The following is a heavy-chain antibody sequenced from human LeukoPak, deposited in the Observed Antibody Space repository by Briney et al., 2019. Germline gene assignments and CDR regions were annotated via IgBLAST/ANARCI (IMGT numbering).Heavy chain of an antibody. CDR1: GFTFSSYG. V-gene: IGHV3-33*01. CDR3: ASIAVAGTFDY. Sequence: GASLRLSCAASGFTFSSYGMHWVRQAPGKGLEWVAVIWYDGSNKYYADSVKGRFTISRDNSKNTLYLQMNSLRAEDTAVYYCASIAVAGTFDYWGQGTLVTVSS. D-gene: IGHD6-19*01. CDR2: IWYDGSNK. J-gene: IGHJ4*02.